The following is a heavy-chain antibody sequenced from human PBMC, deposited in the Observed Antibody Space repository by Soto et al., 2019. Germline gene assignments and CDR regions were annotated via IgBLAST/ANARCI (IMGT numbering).Heavy chain of an antibody. CDR3: ARQVAGYSSGWYVDY. J-gene: IGHJ4*02. CDR2: IYPGDSDT. Sequence: PGESLKISGKGSGYSFTSYWIGWVRQMPGKGLEWLGIIYPGDSDTRYSPSFQGQVTISADKYISTAYLQWSSLKASDTAMYYCARQVAGYSSGWYVDYWGQGTLVTVSS. V-gene: IGHV5-51*01. D-gene: IGHD6-19*01. CDR1: GYSFTSYW.